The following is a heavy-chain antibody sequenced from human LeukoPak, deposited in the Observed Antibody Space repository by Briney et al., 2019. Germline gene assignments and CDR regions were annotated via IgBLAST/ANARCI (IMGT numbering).Heavy chain of an antibody. CDR1: GGSISSYY. J-gene: IGHJ4*02. CDR3: ARRLSTRSYYLDD. CDR2: IYYSGTT. D-gene: IGHD2/OR15-2a*01. Sequence: ETLSLTCTVSGGSISSYYWSWIRQPPGKGLEWIGDIYYSGTTNYNPSLKSRVTMSVDTSKNQFSLKLNSATAADTAVYYCARRLSTRSYYLDDWGQGTLVTVSS. V-gene: IGHV4-59*04.